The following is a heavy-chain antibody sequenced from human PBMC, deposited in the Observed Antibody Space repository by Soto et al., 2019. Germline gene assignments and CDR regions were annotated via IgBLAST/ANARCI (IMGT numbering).Heavy chain of an antibody. Sequence: QVQLVQSGAEVKKSGASVKVSCKASGYIFTSYDVSWVRQAPGQGLEWMGWISTYNGYTEYAQRFQGRVTLTTDTSTSTAYMELRGLSTVDTAIYYCARDKRSYPGNFEYWGQGTLVTASS. CDR1: GYIFTSYD. J-gene: IGHJ4*02. CDR2: ISTYNGYT. D-gene: IGHD1-26*01. CDR3: ARDKRSYPGNFEY. V-gene: IGHV1-18*01.